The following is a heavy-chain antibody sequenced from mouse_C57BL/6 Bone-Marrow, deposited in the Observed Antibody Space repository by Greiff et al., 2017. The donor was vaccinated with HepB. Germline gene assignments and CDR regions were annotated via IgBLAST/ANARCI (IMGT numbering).Heavy chain of an antibody. V-gene: IGHV1-55*01. D-gene: IGHD2-1*01. J-gene: IGHJ3*01. CDR3: ALYYGNYFAWFAY. CDR2: IYPGSGST. Sequence: VQLKQPGAELVKPEASVKMSCKASGYTFTSYWITWVKQMPGQGLEWIGDIYPGSGSTNYNEKFKSKATLTVDTSSSTAYMQLSSLTSEDSAVYYCALYYGNYFAWFAYWGQGTLVTVSA. CDR1: GYTFTSYW.